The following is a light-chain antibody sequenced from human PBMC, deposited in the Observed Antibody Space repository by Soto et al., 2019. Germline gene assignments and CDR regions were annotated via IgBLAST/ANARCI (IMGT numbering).Light chain of an antibody. CDR2: GAS. Sequence: EIVMSPSPAKLALSSREKTTLSCGASQSVSSSFLSCYQQKPGQAPRLLIYGASTRATDIPARFSGSGSGTDFTLTINSLQPEDFAVYYCQWSGGSVSFGGGTKVDIK. J-gene: IGKJ4*01. V-gene: IGKV3D-7*01. CDR1: QSVSSSF. CDR3: QWSGGSVS.